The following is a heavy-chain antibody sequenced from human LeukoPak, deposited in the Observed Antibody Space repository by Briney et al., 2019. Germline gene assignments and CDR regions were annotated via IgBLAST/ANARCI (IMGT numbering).Heavy chain of an antibody. J-gene: IGHJ4*02. CDR1: GFTFSTYW. CDR2: MNGDGSKI. D-gene: IGHD6-19*01. Sequence: GGSLSLSCAASGFTFSTYWMSWVRQAPGKGLEWVATMNGDGSKIYYVHSVKGRFTISRDNAKDSLYLQMNSLRPEDAAVYYCARDGASGWYSDYWGQGTLVTVSS. CDR3: ARDGASGWYSDY. V-gene: IGHV3-7*01.